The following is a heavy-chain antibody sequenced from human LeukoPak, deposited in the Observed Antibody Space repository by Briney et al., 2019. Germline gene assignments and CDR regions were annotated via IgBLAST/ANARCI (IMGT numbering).Heavy chain of an antibody. CDR3: ATCRPPTHSYGYRHRYFDL. Sequence: ASVKVSCKASGGTFSSYAISWVRQAPGQGLEWMGGIIPIFGSTNYAQRFQGRVTITADKSTSTAYMELSSLRSEDTAIYYCATCRPPTHSYGYRHRYFDLWGRGTLVIVSS. D-gene: IGHD5-18*01. CDR2: IIPIFGST. CDR1: GGTFSSYA. J-gene: IGHJ2*01. V-gene: IGHV1-69*06.